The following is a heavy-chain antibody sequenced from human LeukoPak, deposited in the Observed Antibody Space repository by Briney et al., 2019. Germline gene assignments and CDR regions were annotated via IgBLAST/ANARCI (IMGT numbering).Heavy chain of an antibody. CDR2: INPNSGGT. Sequence: GASVKVSCKASGYTFTGYYIHWVRQAPGQGLEWMGWINPNSGGTNYAQKFQGRVTMTRDTSISTAYMELSRLRSDDTAVYYCARGRPPVVTCPGPHAFDIWGQGTMVTVSS. J-gene: IGHJ3*02. D-gene: IGHD2-21*02. V-gene: IGHV1-2*02. CDR1: GYTFTGYY. CDR3: ARGRPPVVTCPGPHAFDI.